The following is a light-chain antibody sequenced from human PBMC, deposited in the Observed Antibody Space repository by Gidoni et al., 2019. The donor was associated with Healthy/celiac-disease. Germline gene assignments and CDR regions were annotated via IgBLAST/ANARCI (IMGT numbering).Light chain of an antibody. Sequence: QPVLTQSSSASAYLGSSVKLTCTLSSAHSSYIIAWQQQQPGKAPRNMMKLEGSGRYKQGSVRPDRFSGGNSGADRYLGISNRQADDEAEYYCGTWDSNTRVFGGGTKLTVL. CDR1: SAHSSYI. CDR3: GTWDSNTRV. CDR2: LEGSGRY. V-gene: IGLV4-60*03. J-gene: IGLJ3*02.